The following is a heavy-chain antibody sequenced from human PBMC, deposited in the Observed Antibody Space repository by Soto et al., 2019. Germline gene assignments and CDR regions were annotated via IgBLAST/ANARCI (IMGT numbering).Heavy chain of an antibody. J-gene: IGHJ3*02. D-gene: IGHD3-9*01. CDR3: ARDGWFHLTGTGPTAFDI. CDR1: GDSVSSNSAA. CDR2: TYYRSKWYN. V-gene: IGHV6-1*01. Sequence: SQTLSLTCAISGDSVSSNSAAWNWIRQSPSRGLEWLGRTYYRSKWYNDYAVSVKSRITINPDTSKNQFSLQLNSVTPEDTAVYYCARDGWFHLTGTGPTAFDIWGQGTMVTVSS.